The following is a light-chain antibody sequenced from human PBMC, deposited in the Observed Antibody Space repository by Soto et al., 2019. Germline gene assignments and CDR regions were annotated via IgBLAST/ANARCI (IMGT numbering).Light chain of an antibody. Sequence: IQLTQSPSSLSASVGDRVTITCRASQGISSYLAWYQQKPGKAPKLLIYAASTLQSGVPSRFSGSGSGTDFTLTISSLQPDDFATYYCQQLNSYPRTFGGGTKVEIK. J-gene: IGKJ4*01. CDR3: QQLNSYPRT. CDR1: QGISSY. CDR2: AAS. V-gene: IGKV1-9*01.